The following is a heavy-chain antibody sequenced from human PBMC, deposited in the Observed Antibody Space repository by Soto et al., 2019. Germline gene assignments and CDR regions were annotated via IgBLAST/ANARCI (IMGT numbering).Heavy chain of an antibody. J-gene: IGHJ6*02. CDR1: GGTFSSYA. CDR2: IIPIFGTA. CDR3: ARGGLGYCISTSCPPRTYYYYGMDV. D-gene: IGHD2-2*01. V-gene: IGHV1-69*13. Sequence: GASVKVSCKASGGTFSSYAISWVRQAPGQGLEWMGGIIPIFGTANYAQKFQGRVTITADESTSTAYMELSSLRSEDTAVYYCARGGLGYCISTSCPPRTYYYYGMDVWGQGTTVTVSS.